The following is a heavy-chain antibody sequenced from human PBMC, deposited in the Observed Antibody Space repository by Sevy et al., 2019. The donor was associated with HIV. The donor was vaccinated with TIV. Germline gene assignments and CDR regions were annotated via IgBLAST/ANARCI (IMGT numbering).Heavy chain of an antibody. CDR2: IRSKTYGGTT. V-gene: IGHV3-49*03. D-gene: IGHD3-3*01. CDR3: GRDAQDYDFWSGYLTPRFDY. Sequence: GGSLRLSCTASGFTFGEYAMSWLRQAPGKGLEWVGFIRSKTYGGTTEYAESVKGRVTISRVDSQSIAYLLMNSLKTEDTAVYYCGRDAQDYDFWSGYLTPRFDYWGLGTPVTVSS. J-gene: IGHJ4*02. CDR1: GFTFGEYA.